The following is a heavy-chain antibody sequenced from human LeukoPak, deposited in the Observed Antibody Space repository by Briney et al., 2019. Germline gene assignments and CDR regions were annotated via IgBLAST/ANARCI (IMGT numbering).Heavy chain of an antibody. CDR3: ARGAIAAAGTFFDY. CDR1: GGSVSSRSYY. CDR2: IYYSGST. J-gene: IGHJ4*02. Sequence: SETLSLTCTVSGGSVSSRSYYWSWIRQPPGKGLEWIGYIYYSGSTNYNPSLKSRVTISVDTSKNQFSLKLSSVTAADTAVYYCARGAIAAAGTFFDYWGQGTLVTVSS. D-gene: IGHD6-13*01. V-gene: IGHV4-61*01.